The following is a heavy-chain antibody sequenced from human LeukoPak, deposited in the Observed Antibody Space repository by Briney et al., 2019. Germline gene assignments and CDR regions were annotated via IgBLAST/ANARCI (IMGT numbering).Heavy chain of an antibody. D-gene: IGHD3-10*01. V-gene: IGHV3-21*01. CDR2: ISSSSSYL. CDR1: GFTFSSYS. CDR3: ARAPYGSGLVDY. Sequence: PGGSLRLSCAASGFTFSSYSMNWVRQAPGKGLEWVSSISSSSSYLYYADSVKGRFTISRDNAKNSLYLQMNSLRAEDTAVYYCARAPYGSGLVDYWGQGTLVTVSS. J-gene: IGHJ4*02.